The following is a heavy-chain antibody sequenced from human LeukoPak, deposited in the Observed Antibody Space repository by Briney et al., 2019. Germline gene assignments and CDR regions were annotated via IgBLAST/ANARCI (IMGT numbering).Heavy chain of an antibody. CDR2: ISAYNGNT. CDR1: GYTFTSYG. V-gene: IGHV1-18*01. J-gene: IGHJ4*02. Sequence: ASVKVSCKASGYTFTSYGISWVRQAPGQGLEWMGWISAYNGNTNYAQKLQGRVTMTTDTSTSTACMELRSLRSDDTAVYYCAAGNYYDSSGYYHLGYFDYWGQGTLVTVSS. CDR3: AAGNYYDSSGYYHLGYFDY. D-gene: IGHD3-22*01.